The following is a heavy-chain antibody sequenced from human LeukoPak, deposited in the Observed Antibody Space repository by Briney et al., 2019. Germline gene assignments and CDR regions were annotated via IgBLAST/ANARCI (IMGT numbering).Heavy chain of an antibody. J-gene: IGHJ3*02. CDR2: ISPYYGTT. D-gene: IGHD3-22*01. Sequence: ASVKVSCKASGCTFTSYGISWVRQAPGQGLEWMGWISPYYGTTNYAQKLQGRVTMTTDTSTSTAYIELSSLRSDDTAVYYRARGTPRMIVLADAFDIWGEGTMVTVSS. CDR1: GCTFTSYG. V-gene: IGHV1-18*01. CDR3: ARGTPRMIVLADAFDI.